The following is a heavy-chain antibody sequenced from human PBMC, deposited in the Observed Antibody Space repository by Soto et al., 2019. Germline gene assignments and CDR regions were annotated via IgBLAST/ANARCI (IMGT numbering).Heavy chain of an antibody. CDR2: ISYDGSNK. CDR3: ARDLTDVDTAMVTSFGYYFDY. D-gene: IGHD5-18*01. V-gene: IGHV3-30-3*01. Sequence: GGSLRLSCAASGFTFSSYAMHWVRQAPGKGLEWVAVISYDGSNKYYADSVKGRFTISRDNSKNTLYLQMNSLRAEDTAVYYCARDLTDVDTAMVTSFGYYFDYWGQGTQVTVSS. J-gene: IGHJ4*02. CDR1: GFTFSSYA.